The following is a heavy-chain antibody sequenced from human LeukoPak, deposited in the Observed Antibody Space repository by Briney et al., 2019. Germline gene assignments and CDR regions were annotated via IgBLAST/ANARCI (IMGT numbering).Heavy chain of an antibody. Sequence: PGGSLRLSCAASGCTFSSSLMTWVGQAPGQGLEWVSAISGNGDNRWYAGSVKGRFTVSRDSSKNTVYLQMNSLTDEDTAVYYCAKGRGANSGPTLDYWGQGTLVTVSS. CDR3: AKGRGANSGPTLDY. D-gene: IGHD6-19*01. V-gene: IGHV3-23*01. CDR1: GCTFSSSL. J-gene: IGHJ4*02. CDR2: ISGNGDNR.